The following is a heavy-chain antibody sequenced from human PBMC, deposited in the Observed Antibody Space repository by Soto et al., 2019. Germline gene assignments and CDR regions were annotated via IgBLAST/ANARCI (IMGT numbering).Heavy chain of an antibody. CDR2: ISDDGNIK. D-gene: IGHD4-4*01. V-gene: IGHV3-30-3*01. CDR1: GFTFISYA. Sequence: PGGSLRLSCAASGFTFISYAMYWGRQAPGKGLEWVAVISDDGNIKYYTDSVRGRFTISRDNSKNTLYLQMNSLRAEDTAVYYCARSRDYSNYLDYWGQGTLVTVSS. CDR3: ARSRDYSNYLDY. J-gene: IGHJ4*02.